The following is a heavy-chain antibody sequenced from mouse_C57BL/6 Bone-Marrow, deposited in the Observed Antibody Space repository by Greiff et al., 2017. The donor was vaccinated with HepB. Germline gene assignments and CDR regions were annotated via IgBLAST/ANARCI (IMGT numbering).Heavy chain of an antibody. CDR1: GFSLTSYG. CDR3: AKGSYFSWFAY. D-gene: IGHD1-1*01. CDR2: LWRGGST. V-gene: IGHV2-5*01. Sequence: QVQLKESGPGLVQPSQSLSIICTVSGFSLTSYGVHWVRQSPGKGLEGLGVLWRGGSTDYNAAFMSRLSITKDNAKSQVFSTMNNLQAADTAIYYCAKGSYFSWFAYWGQGTLVTVSA. J-gene: IGHJ3*01.